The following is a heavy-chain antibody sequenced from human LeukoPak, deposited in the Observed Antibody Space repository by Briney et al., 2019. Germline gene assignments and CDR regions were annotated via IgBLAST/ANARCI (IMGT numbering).Heavy chain of an antibody. CDR2: IYSGGST. V-gene: IGHV3-53*01. CDR3: ARDLDSYGSY. J-gene: IGHJ4*02. D-gene: IGHD5-18*01. Sequence: PGGSLRLSCAASGFTFSTYWMHWVRQAPGKGLEWVSVIYSGGSTYYADSVKGRFTISRDNSKNTLYLQMNSLRAEDTAVYYCARDLDSYGSYWGQGTLVTVSS. CDR1: GFTFSTYW.